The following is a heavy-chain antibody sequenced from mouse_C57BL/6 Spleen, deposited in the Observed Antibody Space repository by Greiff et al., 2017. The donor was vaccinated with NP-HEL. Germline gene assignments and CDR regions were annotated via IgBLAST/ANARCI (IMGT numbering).Heavy chain of an antibody. CDR3: TSPRYSNFLFDY. J-gene: IGHJ2*01. CDR2: IRNKANNHAT. CDR1: GFTFSDAW. V-gene: IGHV6-6*01. Sequence: EVQRVESGGGLVQPGGSMKLSCAASGFTFSDAWMDWVRQSPEKGLEWVAEIRNKANNHATYYAESVKGRFTISRDDSKSSVYLQMNSLRAEDTGIYYCTSPRYSNFLFDYWGQGTTLTVSS. D-gene: IGHD2-5*01.